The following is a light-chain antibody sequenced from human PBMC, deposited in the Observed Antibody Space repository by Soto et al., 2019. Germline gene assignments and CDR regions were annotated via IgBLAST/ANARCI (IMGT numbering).Light chain of an antibody. V-gene: IGLV2-14*01. CDR1: NSDVGGYNY. CDR3: SSYGSSTTI. CDR2: EVS. Sequence: QSALTQPASVSGSPGQSITISCTGTNSDVGGYNYVSWYQHHPGKAPKLMIYEVSNRPSGVSSRFSGSKSGNTASLTISGLQAEYEAYYYCSSYGSSTTIFGGGTKVTVL. J-gene: IGLJ2*01.